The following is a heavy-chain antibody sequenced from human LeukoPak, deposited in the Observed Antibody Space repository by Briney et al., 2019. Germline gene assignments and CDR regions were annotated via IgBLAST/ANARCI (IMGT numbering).Heavy chain of an antibody. D-gene: IGHD2/OR15-2a*01. Sequence: PSETLSLTCRVSGGSINTYYWSWIRQPPGKGLEWIGYFYYSVSTNYNPPLKSRVSISVGTSKKRFSLMRRSVTAADTAVYYCARSVKPYYNPYGMDVWGQGTTVTVSS. CDR1: GGSINTYY. V-gene: IGHV4-59*01. CDR2: FYYSVST. J-gene: IGHJ6*01. CDR3: ARSVKPYYNPYGMDV.